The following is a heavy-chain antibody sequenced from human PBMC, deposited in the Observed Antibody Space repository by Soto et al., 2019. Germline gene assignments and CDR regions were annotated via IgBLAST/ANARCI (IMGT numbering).Heavy chain of an antibody. Sequence: EVQLVESGGGLVQPGGSLRLSCAASASSGYTSSNHWITWVRQAPGKVLEWVAPRNPEGSETDYVDSGQGRFTISRDNAQRSVYLQMSSRRAEDTAVYYCSRCHYGLDVWGQGATITVSS. J-gene: IGHJ6*02. CDR2: RNPEGSET. CDR3: SRCHYGLDV. V-gene: IGHV3-7*05. CDR1: ASSGYTSSNHW.